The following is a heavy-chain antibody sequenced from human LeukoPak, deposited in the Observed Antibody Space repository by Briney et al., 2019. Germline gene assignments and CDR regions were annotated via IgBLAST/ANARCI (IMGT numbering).Heavy chain of an antibody. D-gene: IGHD2-21*02. CDR3: AKDLLAYCGGDCYSAFDY. J-gene: IGHJ4*02. CDR2: ISYDGSNK. CDR1: GFTFSSYG. Sequence: PGRSLRLSCAASGFTFSSYGMHWVRQAPGKGLEWVAVISYDGSNKYYADSVKGRFTISRDNSKNTLYLQMNSLRAEDTAVYYCAKDLLAYCGGDCYSAFDYWGQGTLVTVSS. V-gene: IGHV3-30*18.